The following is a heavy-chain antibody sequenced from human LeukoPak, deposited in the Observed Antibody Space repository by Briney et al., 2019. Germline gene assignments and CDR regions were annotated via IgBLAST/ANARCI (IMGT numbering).Heavy chain of an antibody. D-gene: IGHD3-22*01. V-gene: IGHV3-64*01. Sequence: GGALRLSCAASEFTFSSYAMHWVRQAPGKGLEHVSGISSNGGTTYHANSVKGRFTISRDNSKNTLDLQMGSLRAEDMAVYYCARGNYYDSSDYSPFDYWGQGTLVTVSS. CDR1: EFTFSSYA. J-gene: IGHJ4*02. CDR3: ARGNYYDSSDYSPFDY. CDR2: ISSNGGTT.